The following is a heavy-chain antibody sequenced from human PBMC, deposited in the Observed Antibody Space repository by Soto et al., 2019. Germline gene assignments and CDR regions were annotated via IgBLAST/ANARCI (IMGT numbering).Heavy chain of an antibody. CDR1: GGSFSGYY. CDR2: INHSGST. V-gene: IGHV4-34*01. D-gene: IGHD3-22*01. Sequence: QVQLQQWGAGLLKPSETLSLTCAVYGGSFSGYYWSWIRQPPGKGLEWIGEINHSGSTNYNPSLKSRVTISVDTSKNQFSLKLSSVTAAVTAVYYCARGYDSSGYYRNYFDYWGQGTLVTVSS. CDR3: ARGYDSSGYYRNYFDY. J-gene: IGHJ4*02.